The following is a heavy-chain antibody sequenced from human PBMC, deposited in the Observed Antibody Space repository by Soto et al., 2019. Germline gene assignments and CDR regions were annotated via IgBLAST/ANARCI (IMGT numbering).Heavy chain of an antibody. CDR1: GYTFTYRY. Sequence: SVKVSCKASGYTFTYRYLHWVRQAPGQALEWMGWITPFNGNTNYAQKFQDRVTITRDRSMSTAYMELSSLRSEDTAMYYCASPSPYCGGDCYNLDYWGQGTLVTVSS. V-gene: IGHV1-45*02. CDR2: ITPFNGNT. D-gene: IGHD2-21*02. J-gene: IGHJ4*02. CDR3: ASPSPYCGGDCYNLDY.